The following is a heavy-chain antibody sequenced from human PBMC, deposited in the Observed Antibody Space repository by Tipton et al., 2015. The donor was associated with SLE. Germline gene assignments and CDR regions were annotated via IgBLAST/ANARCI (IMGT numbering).Heavy chain of an antibody. CDR3: ARGGRLVEGPMDV. D-gene: IGHD6-19*01. Sequence: TLSLTCTVSGGSISSGSYYWSWIRQPAGKGLEWIGRIYTSGSTNYNPSLKSRVTISVDTSKNQFSRKLSSVTAADTAVYYCARGGRLVEGPMDVWGKGTTVTVSS. J-gene: IGHJ6*03. V-gene: IGHV4-61*02. CDR1: GGSISSGSYY. CDR2: IYTSGST.